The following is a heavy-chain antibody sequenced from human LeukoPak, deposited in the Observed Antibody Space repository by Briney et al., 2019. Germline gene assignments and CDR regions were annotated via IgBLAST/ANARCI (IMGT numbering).Heavy chain of an antibody. D-gene: IGHD3-9*01. CDR3: ARDFEGGWFDP. Sequence: GASVKVSCKASGYTFSNYYIHWVRQAPGQGLEWMGIIGGSTNYAQKFQGRVTMTTDTSTSTAYMELRSLRSDDTAVYYCARDFEGGWFDPWGQGTLVTVSS. CDR2: IGGST. J-gene: IGHJ5*02. CDR1: GYTFSNYY. V-gene: IGHV1-46*01.